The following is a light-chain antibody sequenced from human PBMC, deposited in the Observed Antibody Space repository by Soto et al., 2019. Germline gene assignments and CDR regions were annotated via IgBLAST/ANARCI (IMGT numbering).Light chain of an antibody. Sequence: EIVMTQSPATLSVSPGERATLSCGASQSVSSNLAWYQQKPGQAPRLLIYGASTRATGIPTRFSGRGSGTEFTLTISSLEPEDFAVYYCQQRSNWPPTFGGGTKVDIK. CDR2: GAS. J-gene: IGKJ4*01. CDR3: QQRSNWPPT. V-gene: IGKV3-15*01. CDR1: QSVSSN.